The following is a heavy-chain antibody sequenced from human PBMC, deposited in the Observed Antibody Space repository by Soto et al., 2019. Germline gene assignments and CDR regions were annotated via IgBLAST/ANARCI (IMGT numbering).Heavy chain of an antibody. CDR2: MNPNSGNT. CDR3: ARERTGTTSMDV. V-gene: IGHV1-8*01. CDR1: GYTFTSYD. Sequence: QVQLVQSGAEVKKPGASVKVSCKASGYTFTSYDINWVRQATGQGLEWMGWMNPNSGNTGCAQKFQGRVTMTRNTSISTAYMELISRRSEDTAVFYCARERTGTTSMDVWGQGTTVTVSS. J-gene: IGHJ6*02. D-gene: IGHD1-1*01.